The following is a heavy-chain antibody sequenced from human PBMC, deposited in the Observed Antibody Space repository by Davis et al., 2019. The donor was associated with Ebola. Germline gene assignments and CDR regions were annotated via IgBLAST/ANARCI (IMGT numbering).Heavy chain of an antibody. CDR3: ARAPTGYCSSTSCYAASGMDV. V-gene: IGHV5-51*01. J-gene: IGHJ6*02. CDR1: GYSFTSYW. Sequence: GESLKISCKSSGYSFTSYWIGWVRQMPGKGLEWMGIIYPGDSDTRYSPSFQGQVTISADKSISTAYLQWSSLNASDTAMYYCARAPTGYCSSTSCYAASGMDVWGQGTTVTVSS. D-gene: IGHD2-2*01. CDR2: IYPGDSDT.